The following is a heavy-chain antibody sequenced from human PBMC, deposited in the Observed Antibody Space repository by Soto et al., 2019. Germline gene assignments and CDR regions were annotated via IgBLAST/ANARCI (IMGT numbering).Heavy chain of an antibody. J-gene: IGHJ4*02. CDR3: ASLSGWNPDDYFDY. Sequence: SETLSLTCAVYGGSLSGYYWSWIRQPPGKGLEWIGEINHSGSTNYNPSIKSRVTISVDTSKNQFSLKLSSVTAADTAVYYCASLSGWNPDDYFDYWGQGTLVTVSS. CDR1: GGSLSGYY. V-gene: IGHV4-34*01. CDR2: INHSGST. D-gene: IGHD6-19*01.